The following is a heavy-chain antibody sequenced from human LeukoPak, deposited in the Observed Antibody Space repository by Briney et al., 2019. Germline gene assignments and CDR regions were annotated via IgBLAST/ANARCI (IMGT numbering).Heavy chain of an antibody. D-gene: IGHD3-22*01. V-gene: IGHV3-30*04. CDR2: ISYDGSNK. Sequence: GGSLRLSCAASGFTFSSYEMNWVRQAPGKGLEWVAVISYDGSNKYYADSVKGRFTISRDNSKNTLYLQMNSLRAEDTAVYYCARDFYAGYDSSGYSYYYYYMDVWGKGTTVTVSS. CDR3: ARDFYAGYDSSGYSYYYYYMDV. CDR1: GFTFSSYE. J-gene: IGHJ6*03.